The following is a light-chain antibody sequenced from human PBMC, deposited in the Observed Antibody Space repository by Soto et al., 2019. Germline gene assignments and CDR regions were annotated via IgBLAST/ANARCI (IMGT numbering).Light chain of an antibody. V-gene: IGKV3-20*01. CDR3: HQYAASPLT. J-gene: IGKJ4*01. CDR1: QSVGRNF. Sequence: EIVLTQSPGTLSLSPGERATLSCRASQSVGRNFLAWFQQKPGQAPRLLIYDASSRATGIPDRFSGSGSGTDFTLTISRLEPEDFAVVYCHQYAASPLTFGGGTKVEIK. CDR2: DAS.